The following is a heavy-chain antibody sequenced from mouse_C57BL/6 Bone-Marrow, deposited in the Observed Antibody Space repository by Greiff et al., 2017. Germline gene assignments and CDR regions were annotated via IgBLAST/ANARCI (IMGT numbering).Heavy chain of an antibody. D-gene: IGHD1-1*01. J-gene: IGHJ1*03. CDR3: ARMALGYYGSSHWYFDV. V-gene: IGHV8-8*01. Sequence: QVTLKVSGPGILQPSQTPSLTCSFSGFSLSTFGMGVGWIRQPSGKGLVWLAHIWWDDDKYYNPALKSRLTISKDTSKDQVFLKIANVDTADTATYYCARMALGYYGSSHWYFDVWGTGTTVTVSS. CDR1: GFSLSTFGMG. CDR2: IWWDDDK.